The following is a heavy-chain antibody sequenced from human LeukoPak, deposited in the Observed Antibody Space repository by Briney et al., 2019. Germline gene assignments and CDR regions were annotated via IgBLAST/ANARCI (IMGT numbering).Heavy chain of an antibody. CDR3: ARMGLRPAYHFDY. D-gene: IGHD3-16*01. J-gene: IGHJ4*02. Sequence: GESLKISCEASGYSFFTYWIGWVRQMPGKGLEWLGSTNPGDSDTRYSPSFQGHVTISADKSITTAYLQWSSLGASDTAMYYCARMGLRPAYHFDYWGPGTLVIVSS. CDR1: GYSFFTYW. CDR2: TNPGDSDT. V-gene: IGHV5-51*01.